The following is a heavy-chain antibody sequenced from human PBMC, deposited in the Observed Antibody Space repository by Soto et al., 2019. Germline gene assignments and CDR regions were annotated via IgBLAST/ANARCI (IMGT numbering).Heavy chain of an antibody. V-gene: IGHV4-59*08. CDR3: ARQVCSGGSCYPYFDY. CDR2: IYYSGST. J-gene: IGHJ4*02. Sequence: SETLSLTCTVSGGSISSYYWSWIRQPPGKGLEWIGYIYYSGSTNYNPSLKSRVTISVDTSKNQFSLKLSSVTAADTAVYYCARQVCSGGSCYPYFDYWGQGTLVTVS. D-gene: IGHD2-15*01. CDR1: GGSISSYY.